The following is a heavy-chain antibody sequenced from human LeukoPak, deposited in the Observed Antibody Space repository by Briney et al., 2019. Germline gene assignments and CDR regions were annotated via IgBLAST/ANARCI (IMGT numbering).Heavy chain of an antibody. V-gene: IGHV3-30-3*01. CDR2: ISYDGSNK. CDR1: GFSFSSYA. J-gene: IGHJ4*02. Sequence: GGSLRLSCAASGFSFSSYAMHWVRQAPGKGLEWVAVISYDGSNKYYADSVKGRFTISRDNSKNTLYLQMNSLRAEDTAVYYCARDPLAGIAARPGYFDYWGQGTLVTVSS. CDR3: ARDPLAGIAARPGYFDY. D-gene: IGHD6-6*01.